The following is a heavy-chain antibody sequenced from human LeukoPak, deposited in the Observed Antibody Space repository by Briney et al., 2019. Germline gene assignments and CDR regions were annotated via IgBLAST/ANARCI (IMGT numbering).Heavy chain of an antibody. D-gene: IGHD4-23*01. CDR2: IIPILGIA. J-gene: IGHJ4*02. Sequence: ASVKVSCKASGGTFSSYAISWVRQAPGQGLEWMGRIIPILGIANYAQKFQGRVTVTADKSTSTAYMELSSLRSEDTAVYYCARWDYGGPGYWGQGTLVTVSS. CDR1: GGTFSSYA. CDR3: ARWDYGGPGY. V-gene: IGHV1-69*04.